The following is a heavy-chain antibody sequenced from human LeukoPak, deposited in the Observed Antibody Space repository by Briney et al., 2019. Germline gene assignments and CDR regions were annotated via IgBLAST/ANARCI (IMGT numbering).Heavy chain of an antibody. Sequence: PSETLSLTCTVSGGSISSGGYYWSWIRQHPGMGLEWIGYIYYSGSTYYNPSLESRVTISVDTSKNQFSLKLSSVTAADTAVYYCARVRRAGYAFLDYWGQGTLVTVSS. D-gene: IGHD3-3*01. CDR1: GGSISSGGYY. CDR2: IYYSGST. V-gene: IGHV4-31*03. CDR3: ARVRRAGYAFLDY. J-gene: IGHJ4*02.